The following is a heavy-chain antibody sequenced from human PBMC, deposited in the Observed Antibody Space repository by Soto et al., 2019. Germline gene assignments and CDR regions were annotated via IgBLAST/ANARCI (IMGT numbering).Heavy chain of an antibody. CDR3: VRVRVPAAYPHEAFDI. CDR2: IYYSGNT. D-gene: IGHD2-2*01. Sequence: QVQLQESGPGLVKPSETLSLTCTVSGDSINSYYWSCIRQPPGKGLEWIGYIYYSGNTNYNPSLKRRLTISADTSNNQFSLKLRSVTAADTAVYYCVRVRVPAAYPHEAFDISGQGTMVTVSS. J-gene: IGHJ3*02. V-gene: IGHV4-59*01. CDR1: GDSINSYY.